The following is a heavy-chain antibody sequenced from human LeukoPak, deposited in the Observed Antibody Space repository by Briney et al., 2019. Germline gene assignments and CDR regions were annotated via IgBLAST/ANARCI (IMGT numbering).Heavy chain of an antibody. Sequence: GGSLRISCAASGFTFSTCAMSCVRQAPGKGPEWVSAISDSGRNTYYVDSVKGRFTISRDNSKNMMYLQMDSLRVEDTAIYYCARVGLRNAYGGSDYWGQGTLVTVSS. D-gene: IGHD4-23*01. CDR3: ARVGLRNAYGGSDY. V-gene: IGHV3-23*01. J-gene: IGHJ4*02. CDR1: GFTFSTCA. CDR2: ISDSGRNT.